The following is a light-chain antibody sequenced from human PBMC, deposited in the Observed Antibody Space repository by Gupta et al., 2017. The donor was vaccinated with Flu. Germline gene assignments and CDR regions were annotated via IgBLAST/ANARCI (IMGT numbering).Light chain of an antibody. J-gene: IGKJ1*01. V-gene: IGKV3-20*01. CDR1: QSVRSSY. CDR2: GAY. Sequence: EIVLTQSPGTLSLSPGERATLSCRASQSVRSSYLAWYQQKPGQAPRLLIYGAYFGATGIPDRFSGSGSGTDFTLTISRLEPEDFAVYYCQQYDSSSWTFGQGTKVESK. CDR3: QQYDSSSWT.